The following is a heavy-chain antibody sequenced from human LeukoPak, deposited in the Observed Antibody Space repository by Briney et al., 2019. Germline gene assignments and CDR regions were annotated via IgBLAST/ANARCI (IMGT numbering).Heavy chain of an antibody. CDR1: GFTFSSYW. Sequence: GGSLRLSCAASGFTFSSYWMHWVRQAPGKGLEWVAVIWYDGSNKYYADSVKGRFTISRDNSKNTLYLQMNSLRAEDTAVYYCARVPYDSSGLDYWGQGTLVTVSS. CDR3: ARVPYDSSGLDY. D-gene: IGHD3-22*01. V-gene: IGHV3-33*08. J-gene: IGHJ4*02. CDR2: IWYDGSNK.